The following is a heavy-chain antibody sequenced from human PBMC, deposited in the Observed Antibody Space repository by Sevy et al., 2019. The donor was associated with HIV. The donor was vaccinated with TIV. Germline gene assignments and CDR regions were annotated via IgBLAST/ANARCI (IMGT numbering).Heavy chain of an antibody. J-gene: IGHJ4*02. V-gene: IGHV3-23*01. CDR1: GFNFDNYA. CDR2: ISGSGGTT. CDR3: AKDHTTPAKYYFDS. D-gene: IGHD2-2*01. Sequence: GGSLRLSCPASGFNFDNYAMTWVRQAPGKGLECVSTISGSGGTTYYADSVKGRFTISRDNSKNTLYLQMNNLRVEDTAIYFCAKDHTTPAKYYFDSWGQGTLVTVSS.